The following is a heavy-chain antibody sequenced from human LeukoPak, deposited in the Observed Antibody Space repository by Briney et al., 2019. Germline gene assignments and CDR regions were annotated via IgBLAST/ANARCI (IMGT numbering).Heavy chain of an antibody. V-gene: IGHV3-9*01. CDR2: SSWNSGSI. J-gene: IGHJ4*02. D-gene: IGHD2-15*01. Sequence: GGSLRLSCAASGFTFDDYAMHWVRQAPGKGLEWVSGSSWNSGSIGYADSVKGRFTISRDNAKNSLYLQMNSLRAEDTAVYYCGVVVAATAIDYWGQGTLVTVSS. CDR1: GFTFDDYA. CDR3: GVVVAATAIDY.